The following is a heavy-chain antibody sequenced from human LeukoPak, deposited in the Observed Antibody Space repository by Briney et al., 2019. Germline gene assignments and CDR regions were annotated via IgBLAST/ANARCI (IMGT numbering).Heavy chain of an antibody. J-gene: IGHJ4*02. V-gene: IGHV1-2*06. CDR2: INPNSGGT. CDR3: ARGGQQLVLYYFDY. D-gene: IGHD6-13*01. Sequence: GPVKVSCQASGYTFTGYYMHWVRQAPGQGLEWMGRINPNSGGTNYAQKFQGRVTMTRDTSISTAYMELSRLRSDDTAVYYCARGGQQLVLYYFDYWGRGTLVTVSS. CDR1: GYTFTGYY.